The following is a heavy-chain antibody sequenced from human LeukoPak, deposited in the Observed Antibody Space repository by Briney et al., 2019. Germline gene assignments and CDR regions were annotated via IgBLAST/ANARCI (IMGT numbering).Heavy chain of an antibody. CDR3: ARDKIVGATNFGS. CDR1: GFTFSSYW. CDR2: LKQDGSEK. V-gene: IGHV3-7*01. J-gene: IGHJ4*02. Sequence: GGSPRLSCAASGFTFSSYWMSWVRQAPGKGLEWVANLKQDGSEKYYVDSVKGRFTISRDNAKNSVYLQMNSLRAEDTAVYYCARDKIVGATNFGSWGQGTLVTVSS. D-gene: IGHD1-26*01.